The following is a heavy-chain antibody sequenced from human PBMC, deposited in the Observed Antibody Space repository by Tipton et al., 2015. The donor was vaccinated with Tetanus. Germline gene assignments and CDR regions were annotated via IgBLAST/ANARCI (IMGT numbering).Heavy chain of an antibody. CDR2: IYNIGTT. CDR1: GGSVSSSY. D-gene: IGHD1-26*01. J-gene: IGHJ4*02. CDR3: ARHRAQWELLF. V-gene: IGHV4-59*08. Sequence: TLSLTCTVSGGSVSSSYWNWIRQPPGKGLEWIGYIYNIGTTKYNPSLKSRVTILLDMSKNQLSLKLSSMTAADTAVYYCARHRAQWELLFWSQGALVTVSS.